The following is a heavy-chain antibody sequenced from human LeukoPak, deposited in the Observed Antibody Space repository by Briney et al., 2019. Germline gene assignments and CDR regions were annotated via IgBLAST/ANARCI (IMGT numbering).Heavy chain of an antibody. D-gene: IGHD6-13*01. CDR3: ARESLAYSSSSYNWFDP. CDR2: IYHSGST. Sequence: PSETLSPTCTVSGYSISSGYYWGWIRQPPGKGLEWIGSIYHSGSTYYNPSLKSRVTISVDTSKNQFSLKLSSVTAADTAVYYCARESLAYSSSSYNWFDPWGQGTLVTVSS. CDR1: GYSISSGYY. J-gene: IGHJ5*02. V-gene: IGHV4-38-2*02.